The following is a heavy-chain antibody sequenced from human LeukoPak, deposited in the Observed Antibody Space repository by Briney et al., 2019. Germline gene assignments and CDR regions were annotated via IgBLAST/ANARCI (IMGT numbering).Heavy chain of an antibody. CDR2: INAGNGNT. D-gene: IGHD6-19*01. V-gene: IGHV1-3*01. CDR1: GYTFTSYA. J-gene: IGHJ5*02. CDR3: AVQWLGDWFDP. Sequence: GASVKVSCKASGYTFTSYAMHWVRQAPGQRLEWMGWINAGNGNTKYSQKSQGRVTITRDTSASTAYMELSSLRSEDTAVYYCAVQWLGDWFDPWGQGTLVTVSS.